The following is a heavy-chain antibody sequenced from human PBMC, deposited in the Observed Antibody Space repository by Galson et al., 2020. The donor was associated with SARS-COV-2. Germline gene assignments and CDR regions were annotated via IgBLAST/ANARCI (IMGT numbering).Heavy chain of an antibody. CDR3: ARPIVREYGDFFDY. D-gene: IGHD4-17*01. CDR1: GFTFSSYA. CDR2: ITYDGSKK. Sequence: GGSLRLSCAASGFTFSSYAMHWVRQAPGKGMEWVAVITYDGSKKYYADSVKGRFTISRDNSKNTLYLQMNSLRAEDTAVYYCARPIVREYGDFFDYWGQGTLGTVSS. J-gene: IGHJ4*02. V-gene: IGHV3-30*04.